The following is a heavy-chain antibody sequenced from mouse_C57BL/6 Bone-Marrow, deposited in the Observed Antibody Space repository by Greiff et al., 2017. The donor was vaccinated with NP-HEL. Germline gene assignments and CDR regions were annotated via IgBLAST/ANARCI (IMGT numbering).Heavy chain of an antibody. J-gene: IGHJ4*01. CDR3: ARRDYGSSFFYAMDY. D-gene: IGHD1-1*01. Sequence: QVQLQQSGAELVKPGASVKLSCKASGYTFTSYWMHWVKQRPGQGLEWIGMIHPNSGSTNYNEKFKSKATLTVDKSSSTAYMQLSSLTSEDSAVYYCARRDYGSSFFYAMDYWGQGTSVTVSS. CDR2: IHPNSGST. CDR1: GYTFTSYW. V-gene: IGHV1-64*01.